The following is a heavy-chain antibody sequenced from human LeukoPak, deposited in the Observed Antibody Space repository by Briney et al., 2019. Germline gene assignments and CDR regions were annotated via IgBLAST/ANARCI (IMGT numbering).Heavy chain of an antibody. D-gene: IGHD3-10*01. Sequence: PGGSLRLSCAASGFTVSSNYMSWVRQAPGKGLEWVSLIYSGGSTYYADSVKGRFTISRDNSKNTLYLQMNSLRAEDTAVYYCAKDNRELGYYYGMDVWGQGTTVTVSS. CDR3: AKDNRELGYYYGMDV. J-gene: IGHJ6*02. CDR2: IYSGGST. CDR1: GFTVSSNY. V-gene: IGHV3-53*01.